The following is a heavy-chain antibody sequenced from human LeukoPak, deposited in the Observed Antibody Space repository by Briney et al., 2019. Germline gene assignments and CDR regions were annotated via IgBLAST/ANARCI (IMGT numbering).Heavy chain of an antibody. V-gene: IGHV7-4-1*02. CDR3: ASFPLEWLFRPPYYYYYMDV. CDR2: INTNTGNP. CDR1: GYTFTSYA. J-gene: IGHJ6*03. Sequence: ASVKVSCKASGYTFTSYAVNWVRQAPGQGLEWMGWINTNTGNPTYAQGFTGRFVFSLDTSVSTAYLQISSLKAKDTAVYYCASFPLEWLFRPPYYYYYMDVWGKGTTVTVSS. D-gene: IGHD3-3*01.